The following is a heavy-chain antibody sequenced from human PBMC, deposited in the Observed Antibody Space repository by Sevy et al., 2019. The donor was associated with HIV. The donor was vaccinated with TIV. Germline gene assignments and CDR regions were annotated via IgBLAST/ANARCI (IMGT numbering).Heavy chain of an antibody. CDR3: ARYWLVRGDPPYYYYYGMDV. V-gene: IGHV1-18*04. CDR1: GYTFTSYG. D-gene: IGHD3-10*01. J-gene: IGHJ6*02. Sequence: ASVKVSCKASGYTFTSYGISWVRQAPGQGLEWMGWISAYNGNTNYAQKLQGRVTMTTDTSTSTAYMELRSLRSDDTAVYYCARYWLVRGDPPYYYYYGMDVWGQGTTVTVSS. CDR2: ISAYNGNT.